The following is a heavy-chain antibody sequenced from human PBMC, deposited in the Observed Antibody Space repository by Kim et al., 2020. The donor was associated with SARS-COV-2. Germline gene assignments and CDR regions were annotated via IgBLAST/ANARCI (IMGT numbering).Heavy chain of an antibody. CDR1: GYTFTSYD. Sequence: ASVKVSCKASGYTFTSYDINWVRQATGQGLEWMGWMNPNSGNTGYAQKFQGRVTMTRNTSISTAYMELSSLRSEDTAVYYCARLGWGSSSSWFGYYYYMDVWGKGTTVTVSS. CDR2: MNPNSGNT. J-gene: IGHJ6*03. V-gene: IGHV1-8*01. CDR3: ARLGWGSSSSWFGYYYYMDV. D-gene: IGHD6-13*01.